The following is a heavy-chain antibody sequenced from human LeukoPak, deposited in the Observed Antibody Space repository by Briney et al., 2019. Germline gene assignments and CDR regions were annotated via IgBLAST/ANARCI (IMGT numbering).Heavy chain of an antibody. CDR1: GYSFTSYW. V-gene: IGHV5-51*01. J-gene: IGHJ3*01. CDR2: IYPDDSDT. CDR3: ARPNITSYYDSRGYDAFDV. Sequence: KSGESLKISCKGSGYSFTSYWIGWVRQMPGKGLEWMGIIYPDDSDTRYSPSFQGQVTISADKFVSIAYLQWSSLKASDTAMYYCARPNITSYYDSRGYDAFDVWGQGTMVIVSS. D-gene: IGHD3-22*01.